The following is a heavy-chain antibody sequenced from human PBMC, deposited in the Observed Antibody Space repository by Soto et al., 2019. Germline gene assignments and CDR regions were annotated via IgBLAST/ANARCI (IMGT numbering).Heavy chain of an antibody. CDR1: GYTFNSYG. V-gene: IGHV1-18*01. CDR2: ISAYNGNT. J-gene: IGHJ3*01. CDR3: ARDQDNIMTGYYSGDACAS. D-gene: IGHD3-9*01. Sequence: QVQLVQSGAEVKKPGASVKVSCKASGYTFNSYGITWVRQAPGQGLEWMGWISAYNGNTNYAQNLQGRVTMTTDTSTRTADMELRSMRSDDTALYYWARDQDNIMTGYYSGDACASWGQGTMVTVSS.